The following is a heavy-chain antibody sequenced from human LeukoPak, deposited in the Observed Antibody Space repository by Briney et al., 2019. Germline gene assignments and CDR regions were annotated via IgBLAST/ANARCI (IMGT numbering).Heavy chain of an antibody. CDR3: AKSRTMVRYYFDY. J-gene: IGHJ4*02. Sequence: PGGTLRLSCAASGFTFSSYAMSWVRQAPGKGLEWVSAISGSGGSTYYADSVKGRFTISRDNSKNTLYLQMNSLRAEDTAVYYCAKSRTMVRYYFDYWGQGTLVTVSS. V-gene: IGHV3-23*01. CDR2: ISGSGGST. CDR1: GFTFSSYA. D-gene: IGHD3-10*01.